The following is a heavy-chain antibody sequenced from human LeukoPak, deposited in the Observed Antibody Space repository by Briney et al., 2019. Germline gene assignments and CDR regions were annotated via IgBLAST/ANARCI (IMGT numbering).Heavy chain of an antibody. V-gene: IGHV1-69*13. CDR2: VIPVFRTS. D-gene: IGHD2-21*01. CDR1: GGTFRTSG. J-gene: IGHJ5*02. Sequence: SVKVSCKASGGTFRTSGVNWVRQAPGQRLEWMGCVIPVFRTSNYAEKFQDRVSFTADESTRTAYMELSSLRSDDTAVYYCATSENPVAIPITWGQGTLVSVSS. CDR3: ATSENPVAIPIT.